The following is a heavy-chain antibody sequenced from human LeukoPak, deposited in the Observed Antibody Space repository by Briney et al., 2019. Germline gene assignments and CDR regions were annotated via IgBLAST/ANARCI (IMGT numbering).Heavy chain of an antibody. CDR1: GFTFSSYA. D-gene: IGHD6-19*01. J-gene: IGHJ4*02. CDR3: ARGPGYSSGWYVLSVDY. V-gene: IGHV3-30-3*01. Sequence: GRSLRLSCAASGFTFSSYAMHWVRQAPGKGLEWVAVISYDGSIKYYADSVKGRFTTSRDNSKNMLYLQMNSLSAEDTAVYYCARGPGYSSGWYVLSVDYWGQGTLVTVSS. CDR2: ISYDGSIK.